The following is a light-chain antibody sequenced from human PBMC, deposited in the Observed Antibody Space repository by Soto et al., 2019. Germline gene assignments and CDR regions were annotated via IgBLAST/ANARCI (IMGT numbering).Light chain of an antibody. J-gene: IGKJ2*01. V-gene: IGKV3-15*01. Sequence: EIVMTQSPATLSVSPGERATLSCRASQSISNNLAWYQQKPGQAPRLLIYGASTRATGIPARFGGSGSGTGFTLTISSLQSEDFAVYYCQQYNNWPPAAFGQGTKLEIK. CDR1: QSISNN. CDR3: QQYNNWPPAA. CDR2: GAS.